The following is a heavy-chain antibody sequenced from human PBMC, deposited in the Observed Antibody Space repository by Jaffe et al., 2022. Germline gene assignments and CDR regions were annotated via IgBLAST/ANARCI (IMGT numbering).Heavy chain of an antibody. D-gene: IGHD2-15*01. CDR2: ISSSSSYI. CDR3: ARDCSGGSCYYWYYYYYMDV. J-gene: IGHJ6*03. Sequence: EVQLVESGGGLVKPGGSLRLSCAASGFTFSSYSMNWVRQAPGKGLEWVSSISSSSSYIYYADSVKGRFTISRDNAKNSLYLQMNSLRAEDTAVYYCARDCSGGSCYYWYYYYYMDVWGKGTTVTVSS. CDR1: GFTFSSYS. V-gene: IGHV3-21*01.